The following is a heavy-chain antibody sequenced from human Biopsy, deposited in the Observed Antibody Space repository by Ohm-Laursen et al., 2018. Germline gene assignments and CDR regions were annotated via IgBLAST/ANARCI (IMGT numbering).Heavy chain of an antibody. J-gene: IGHJ4*02. V-gene: IGHV4-61*01. D-gene: IGHD3-16*01. CDR1: GGSVSDSFHF. Sequence: GTLSLTCAVSGGSVSDSFHFWSWIRQPPGKGLEWIGNVHYSGTTNYNPSLKSRVTVSVDTSKNQFSLKSNSVTAADTAVYFCARDSRGGHLNTTLITGKNLDSWGQGILVTVSS. CDR3: ARDSRGGHLNTTLITGKNLDS. CDR2: VHYSGTT.